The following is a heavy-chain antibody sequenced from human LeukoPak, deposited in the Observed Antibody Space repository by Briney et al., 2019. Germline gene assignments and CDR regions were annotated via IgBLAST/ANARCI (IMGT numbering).Heavy chain of an antibody. CDR2: ISYDGSNK. D-gene: IGHD2-21*01. CDR3: VRGDWYFES. CDR1: GFTFSSYG. J-gene: IGHJ4*02. Sequence: PGGSLRLSCEASGFTFSSYGMHWVRQAPGKGLEWVAVISYDGSNKYHVDSVKGRFTISRDNSKNTLYLQMSSLRPQDTAVYFCVRGDWYFESWGQGTLVTVSS. V-gene: IGHV3-30*03.